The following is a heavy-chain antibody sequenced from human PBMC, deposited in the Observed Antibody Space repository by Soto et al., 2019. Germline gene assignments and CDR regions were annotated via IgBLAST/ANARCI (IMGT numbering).Heavy chain of an antibody. V-gene: IGHV4-34*01. D-gene: IGHD3-10*01. J-gene: IGHJ6*02. Sequence: SETLSLTCAVYGGSFSGYYWSWIRQPPGKGLEWIGEINHSGSTNYNPSLKSRVTISVDTSKNQFSLKLSSVTAADTAVYYCARLAPSRSKYYYGSGSYYYYYYGMDVWGQGTTVTVSS. CDR1: GGSFSGYY. CDR2: INHSGST. CDR3: ARLAPSRSKYYYGSGSYYYYYYGMDV.